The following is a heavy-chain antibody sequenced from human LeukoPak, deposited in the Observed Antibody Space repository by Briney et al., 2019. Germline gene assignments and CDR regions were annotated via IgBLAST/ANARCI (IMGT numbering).Heavy chain of an antibody. Sequence: SETLSLTCTVSGGSISTYYWSWIRQTPGKGLEWIGSTYYGGTTHYNPSLKSRFTISVDAAKNQFSLRLTSVTAADTAVYYCARNSYGSGSYFPYFDHWGQGTLVPVSS. V-gene: IGHV4-59*13. CDR3: ARNSYGSGSYFPYFDH. D-gene: IGHD3-10*01. CDR1: GGSISTYY. CDR2: TYYGGTT. J-gene: IGHJ4*02.